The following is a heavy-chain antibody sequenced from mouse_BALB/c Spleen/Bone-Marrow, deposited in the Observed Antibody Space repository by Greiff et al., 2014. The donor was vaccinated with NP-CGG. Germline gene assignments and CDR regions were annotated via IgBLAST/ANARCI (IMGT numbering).Heavy chain of an antibody. J-gene: IGHJ2*01. V-gene: IGHV1S81*02. CDR1: GYTFTRYW. Sequence: VQLQQSGAELVKPGASVKLPCKASGYTFTRYWMEWVKQRPGQGLEWIGEINPSNGRTNYNEKFKSKATLTVDKSSSTAYMQLSSLTSEDSAVYYCAREAYYGPDYWGQGTTLTVSS. D-gene: IGHD1-2*01. CDR2: INPSNGRT. CDR3: AREAYYGPDY.